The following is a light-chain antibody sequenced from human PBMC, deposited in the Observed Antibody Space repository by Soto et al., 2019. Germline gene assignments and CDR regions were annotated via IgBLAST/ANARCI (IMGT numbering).Light chain of an antibody. V-gene: IGKV1-39*01. CDR1: QTVSKF. CDR2: AAS. J-gene: IGKJ1*01. Sequence: IPMTQSPSSLSASIGDRVTIACRASQTVSKFVNWYQQKPGKAPRLLIHAASTLESGVPSGFSGSGSETDFTLSITSLQPEDFATDYCQQGHTFPWTFGQGTKVDIK. CDR3: QQGHTFPWT.